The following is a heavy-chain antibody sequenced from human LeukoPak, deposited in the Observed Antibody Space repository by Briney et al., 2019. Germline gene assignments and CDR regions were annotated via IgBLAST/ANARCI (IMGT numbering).Heavy chain of an antibody. CDR3: ARETYDSSGYPPGYFDY. V-gene: IGHV1-2*02. D-gene: IGHD3-22*01. CDR1: GYTFTGYY. Sequence: ASVKVSCKASGYTFTGYYIHWVRQAPGQGLEWMGWINPNSGGTNYAQKFQGRVTMTRDTSISTAYMELSRLRSDDTAVYYCARETYDSSGYPPGYFDYWGQGTLVTVSS. J-gene: IGHJ4*02. CDR2: INPNSGGT.